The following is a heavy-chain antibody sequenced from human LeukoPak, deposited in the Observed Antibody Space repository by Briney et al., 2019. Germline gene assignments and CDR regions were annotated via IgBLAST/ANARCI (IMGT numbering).Heavy chain of an antibody. D-gene: IGHD4-17*01. Sequence: GGSLRLSCAASGFTFSSYWMSWVRQAPGKGLGWVANIKPDGSEKYCVGSVKGRFTISRDNAKTSLYLQMNSLRAEDTAVYYCARGDFDDYGDYVDAFEFWGQGTMVTVSA. CDR2: IKPDGSEK. V-gene: IGHV3-7*01. CDR3: ARGDFDDYGDYVDAFEF. J-gene: IGHJ3*01. CDR1: GFTFSSYW.